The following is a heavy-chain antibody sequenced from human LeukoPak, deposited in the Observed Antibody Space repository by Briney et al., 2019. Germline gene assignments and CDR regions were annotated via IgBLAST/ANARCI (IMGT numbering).Heavy chain of an antibody. CDR3: ARGRVSPIAVAGTVDY. Sequence: SGGSLRLSCAASGLTFSSYAMHWVRQAPGKGLEWVAVISYDGSNKYYADSVKGRFTISRDNSKNTLYLQMNSLRAEDTAVYYCARGRVSPIAVAGTVDYWGQGTLVTVSS. CDR1: GLTFSSYA. V-gene: IGHV3-30-3*01. J-gene: IGHJ4*02. D-gene: IGHD6-19*01. CDR2: ISYDGSNK.